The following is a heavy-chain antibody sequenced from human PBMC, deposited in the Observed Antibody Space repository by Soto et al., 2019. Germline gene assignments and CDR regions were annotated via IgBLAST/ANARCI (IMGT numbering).Heavy chain of an antibody. CDR2: IYYSGST. Sequence: PSETLSLTCTVSGGSISSSSYYWGWIRQPPGKGLEWIGSIYYSGSTYYNPSLKSRVTISVDTSKNQFSLKLSSVTAADTAVYYCAKGFYVWGSYQFLHYFDYWGQGTLVTVSS. CDR1: GGSISSSSYY. CDR3: AKGFYVWGSYQFLHYFDY. V-gene: IGHV4-39*01. D-gene: IGHD3-16*02. J-gene: IGHJ4*02.